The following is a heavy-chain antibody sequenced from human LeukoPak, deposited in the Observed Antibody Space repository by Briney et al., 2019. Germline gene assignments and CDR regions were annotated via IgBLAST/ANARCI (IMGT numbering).Heavy chain of an antibody. Sequence: GGSLRLSCAASGFTLSTYSLNWVRQAPGKGLEWVSSISSSSLYMYYADSVKGRFTISRDNAKNSLFLQMNSLRAEDTAVYYCAREGDGYNSPIDYWGQGTLVTVSS. CDR3: AREGDGYNSPIDY. J-gene: IGHJ4*02. CDR2: ISSSSLYM. CDR1: GFTLSTYS. V-gene: IGHV3-21*01. D-gene: IGHD5-24*01.